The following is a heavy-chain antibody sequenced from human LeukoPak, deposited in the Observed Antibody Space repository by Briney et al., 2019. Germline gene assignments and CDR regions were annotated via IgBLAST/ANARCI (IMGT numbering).Heavy chain of an antibody. D-gene: IGHD6-13*01. V-gene: IGHV1-8*01. CDR3: ARGAFLAVAGVVMDV. J-gene: IGHJ6*04. CDR2: MNPNSGNT. CDR1: GYTFTSYD. Sequence: ASVKVSCKASGYTFTSYDINWVRQATGQGLEWMGWMNPNSGNTGYAQKFQGRVTMTRNTSISTAYMELSSLRSEDTAVYYCARGAFLAVAGVVMDVWGKGTTVTVSS.